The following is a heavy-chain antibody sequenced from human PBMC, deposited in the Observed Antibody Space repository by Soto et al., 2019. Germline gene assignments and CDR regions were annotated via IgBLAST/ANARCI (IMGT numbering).Heavy chain of an antibody. V-gene: IGHV1-8*01. CDR1: GYTFTSYD. J-gene: IGHJ3*02. CDR3: ASEGYYYGSWIDAFDI. Sequence: ASVKVSCKASGYTFTSYDINWVRQATGQGLEWMGWMNPNSGNTGYAQKFQGRVTMTRNTSISTAYMELSSLRSEDTAVYYCASEGYYYGSWIDAFDIWGQRTIVTVS. CDR2: MNPNSGNT. D-gene: IGHD3-10*01.